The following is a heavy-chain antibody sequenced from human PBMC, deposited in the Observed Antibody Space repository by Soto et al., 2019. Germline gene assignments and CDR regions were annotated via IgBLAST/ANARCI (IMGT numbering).Heavy chain of an antibody. Sequence: SETLSLTCTVSGGSISSGDYYWSWIRQPPGKGLEWIGYIYYSGSTYYNPSLKSRVTISVDTSKNQFSLKLSSVTAADTAVYYCARGITIFGVVTDWFDPWGHGTLVTVSS. CDR1: GGSISSGDYY. CDR2: IYYSGST. CDR3: ARGITIFGVVTDWFDP. D-gene: IGHD3-3*01. V-gene: IGHV4-30-4*01. J-gene: IGHJ5*02.